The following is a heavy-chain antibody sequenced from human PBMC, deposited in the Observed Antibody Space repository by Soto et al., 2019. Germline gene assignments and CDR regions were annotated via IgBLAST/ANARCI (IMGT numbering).Heavy chain of an antibody. D-gene: IGHD1-26*01. Sequence: TSETLSLTCTVSGGSISSYYWSWIRQPPGKGLEWIGYIYYSGSTNYNPSLKSRVTISVDTSKNQFSLKLSSVTAADTAVYYCARWMEWEPKFDPWGQGTLVTVSS. V-gene: IGHV4-59*01. J-gene: IGHJ5*02. CDR3: ARWMEWEPKFDP. CDR1: GGSISSYY. CDR2: IYYSGST.